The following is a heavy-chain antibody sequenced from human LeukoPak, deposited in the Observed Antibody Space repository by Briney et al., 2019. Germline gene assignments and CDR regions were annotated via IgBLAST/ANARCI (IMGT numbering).Heavy chain of an antibody. CDR1: GFTFSSYA. D-gene: IGHD5-24*01. J-gene: IGHJ5*02. Sequence: GRSLRLSCAASGFTFSSYAMHWVRQAPGKGPEWVAVISYDGSNKYYADSVKGRFTISRDNSKNTLYLQMNSLRAEDTAVYYCARGDNWEWLQYTNNWFDPWGQGTLVTVSS. V-gene: IGHV3-30*04. CDR3: ARGDNWEWLQYTNNWFDP. CDR2: ISYDGSNK.